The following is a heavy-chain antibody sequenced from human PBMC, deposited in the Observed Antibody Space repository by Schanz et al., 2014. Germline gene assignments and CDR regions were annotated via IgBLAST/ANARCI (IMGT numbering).Heavy chain of an antibody. J-gene: IGHJ6*02. CDR3: ARGGRTTYNYYYGMDV. CDR1: GGSISSGGYS. CDR2: IYYSGST. V-gene: IGHV4-30-4*07. Sequence: QVQLQESGPGLVKPSQTLSLTCAVSGGSISSGGYSWNWIRQPPGKGLEWIVYIYYSGSTYYNPSLKSRVPISVDPSKTQFSLKLSSVTAADTAVYYCARGGRTTYNYYYGMDVWGQGTTVTVSS. D-gene: IGHD1-1*01.